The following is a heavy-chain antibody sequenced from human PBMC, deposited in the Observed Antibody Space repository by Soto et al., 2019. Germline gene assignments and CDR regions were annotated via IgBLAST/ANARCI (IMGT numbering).Heavy chain of an antibody. D-gene: IGHD3-10*01. V-gene: IGHV3-23*01. Sequence: GGSLRLSCAASGFTFSSDAMSWVLQAPGKGLEWVSAISGSGGGTYYADSVKGRFTISRDNSKNTLYLQMDSLRAEDTAVYYCAKSPVGSESYYKCWGQGTLVTVSS. CDR3: AKSPVGSESYYKC. J-gene: IGHJ4*02. CDR1: GFTFSSDA. CDR2: ISGSGGGT.